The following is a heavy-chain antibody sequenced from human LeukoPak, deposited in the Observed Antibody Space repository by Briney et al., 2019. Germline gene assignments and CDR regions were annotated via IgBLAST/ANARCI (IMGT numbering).Heavy chain of an antibody. CDR1: GFTFSDYY. J-gene: IGHJ3*02. Sequence: GGSLRLSCVASGFTFSDYYMSWIRQAPGKGLEWISYISGTDNTIYYADSVKGRFTISRDNAKNSLYLQMNSLRAEDTAVYYCARDLAVVVSVDAFDIWGQGTMVTVSS. CDR2: ISGTDNTI. CDR3: ARDLAVVVSVDAFDI. V-gene: IGHV3-11*04. D-gene: IGHD3-22*01.